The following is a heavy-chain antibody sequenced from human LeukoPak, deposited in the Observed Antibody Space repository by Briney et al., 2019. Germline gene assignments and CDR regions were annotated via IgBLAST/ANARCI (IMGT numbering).Heavy chain of an antibody. CDR1: GGSISSGSNC. D-gene: IGHD3-22*01. Sequence: PSETLSLTCTVSGGSISSGSNCWSWIRQPAGKGLEWIGHIHSNGNTNYNPSLKSRVTISVDTSKNQFSLKLSSVTAADTAVYYCARSSEGRYYYDSSGFSYYYYYMDVWGKGTTVTISS. CDR3: ARSSEGRYYYDSSGFSYYYYYMDV. CDR2: IHSNGNT. V-gene: IGHV4-61*09. J-gene: IGHJ6*03.